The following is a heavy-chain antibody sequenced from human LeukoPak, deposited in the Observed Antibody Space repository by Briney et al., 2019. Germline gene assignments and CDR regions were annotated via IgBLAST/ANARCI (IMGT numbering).Heavy chain of an antibody. CDR3: ARDIDKGSDIVVVPAAFDI. CDR2: IIPIFGTA. V-gene: IGHV1-69*06. J-gene: IGHJ3*02. D-gene: IGHD2-2*01. Sequence: SVKVSCKASGGTFSSYAISWVRQAPGQGLEWMGGIIPIFGTANYAQKFQGRVTITADKSTSTAYMELSSLRSEDTAVYYCARDIDKGSDIVVVPAAFDIWGQGTMVTVSS. CDR1: GGTFSSYA.